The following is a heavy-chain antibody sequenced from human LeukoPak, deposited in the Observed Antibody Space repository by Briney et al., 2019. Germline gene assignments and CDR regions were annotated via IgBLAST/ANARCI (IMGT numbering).Heavy chain of an antibody. Sequence: GGSLRLSCAASGFTFSSYWMNWVRQAPGKGLAWVSSISSSRNYINYADSVRGRFTISRDNAKNSLYLQMNSLRAEDTAVYYCARSLTAAAGNLGYWGQGTLITVSS. CDR2: ISSSRNYI. J-gene: IGHJ4*02. D-gene: IGHD6-13*01. CDR1: GFTFSSYW. V-gene: IGHV3-21*06. CDR3: ARSLTAAAGNLGY.